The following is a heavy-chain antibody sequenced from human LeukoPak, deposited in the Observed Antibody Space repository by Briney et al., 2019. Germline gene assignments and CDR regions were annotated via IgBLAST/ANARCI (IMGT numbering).Heavy chain of an antibody. Sequence: GGSLRLSCAASGIIFSSYGMSWVRQAPGKGLEWVSSISGSGGSTYYADSVKGRFTISRDNSKNSLCLQTNSLRAEDTAVYYCANYCISTTCAGHYYGMGVWGQGTTVTVSS. V-gene: IGHV3-23*01. D-gene: IGHD2-2*01. J-gene: IGHJ6*02. CDR1: GIIFSSYG. CDR2: ISGSGGST. CDR3: ANYCISTTCAGHYYGMGV.